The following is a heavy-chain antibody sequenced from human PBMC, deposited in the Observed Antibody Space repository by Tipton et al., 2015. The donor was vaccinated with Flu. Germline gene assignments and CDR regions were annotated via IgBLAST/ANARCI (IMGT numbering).Heavy chain of an antibody. J-gene: IGHJ5*02. D-gene: IGHD2-15*01. CDR1: GGSISNYW. CDR3: ARACGSGGNRWFDP. V-gene: IGHV4-59*13. Sequence: TLSLTCTVSGGSISNYWWSWIRQPPGKGLEWIGYIYHSGGPLYNPSLKSRVTMSADTSKNQFSLSLTSVTAADTAIYYCARACGSGGNRWFDPWGQGALVTVSS. CDR2: IYHSGGP.